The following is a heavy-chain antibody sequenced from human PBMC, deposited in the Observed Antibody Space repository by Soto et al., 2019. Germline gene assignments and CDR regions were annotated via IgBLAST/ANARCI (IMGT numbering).Heavy chain of an antibody. D-gene: IGHD4-17*01. Sequence: QVQLEESGGGVVQPGRSLRLSCEASGLTFKTYSMHWFRQPPGKGREWLAAIWYDGTQKYYADSVKGRFIISRDNSKKTLYLEMNSLRAEDTAVYYCARAGGTTVTGLWHFDSWGQGTLVTVSS. CDR3: ARAGGTTVTGLWHFDS. J-gene: IGHJ4*02. V-gene: IGHV3-33*01. CDR2: IWYDGTQK. CDR1: GLTFKTYS.